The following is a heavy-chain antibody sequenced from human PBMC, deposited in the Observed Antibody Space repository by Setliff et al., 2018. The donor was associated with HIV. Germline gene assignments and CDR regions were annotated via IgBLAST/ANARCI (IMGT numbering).Heavy chain of an antibody. CDR3: ARSITMVRGSVMTGGAFDV. D-gene: IGHD3-10*01. J-gene: IGHJ3*01. CDR2: IYNSGST. Sequence: PSETLSLTCTVSGGSISTHYWNWIRQPPGKGLEWIGNIYNSGSTKYNPSLKSRVTISVDTSKNKLSLKLTSVTAADTAKYYCARSITMVRGSVMTGGAFDVWGQGAKVTVSS. V-gene: IGHV4-59*08. CDR1: GGSISTHY.